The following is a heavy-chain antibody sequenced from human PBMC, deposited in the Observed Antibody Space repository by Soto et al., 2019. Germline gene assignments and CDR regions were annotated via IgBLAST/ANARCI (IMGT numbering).Heavy chain of an antibody. J-gene: IGHJ4*02. Sequence: SETLSLTCTVSGGSISSGDYYWSWIRQPPGKGLEWIGYIYYSGSTYYNPSLKSRVTISLDTSKNQFSLKLSSVTAADTAVYYCAREYYYGSGPWYWGQGTLVTVSS. CDR3: AREYYYGSGPWY. CDR1: GGSISSGDYY. CDR2: IYYSGST. V-gene: IGHV4-30-4*01. D-gene: IGHD3-10*01.